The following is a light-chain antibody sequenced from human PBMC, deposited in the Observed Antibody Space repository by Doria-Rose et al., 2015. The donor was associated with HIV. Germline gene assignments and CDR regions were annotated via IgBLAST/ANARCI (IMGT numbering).Light chain of an antibody. V-gene: IGKV4-1*01. CDR1: QSLLYTSKNY. J-gene: IGKJ3*01. Sequence: DIQMTQSPESLGMSLGERATLNCKSNQSLLYTSKNYLAWYQQKPGQPPKLLINWASTRQSGFPARFSGSGSGTDFTLTISSLEAEDVAVYYCRQYYDTPSFGPGTTVDIK. CDR3: RQYYDTPS. CDR2: WAS.